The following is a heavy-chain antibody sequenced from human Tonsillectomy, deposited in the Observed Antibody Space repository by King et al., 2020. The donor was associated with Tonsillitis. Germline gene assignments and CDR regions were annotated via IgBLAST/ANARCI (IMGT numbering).Heavy chain of an antibody. D-gene: IGHD3-10*01. CDR1: GSSISSGFYY. Sequence: QLQESGPGLVKPSQTLSLTCTVSGSSISSGFYYWSWIRQHPGKGLEWIGYIYYSGSTFYSPSLLSRVTMSVDTSKNQFSLKVTSVTAADTAVYYCARSMVRGVSPFGYWGQGTLVTVSS. CDR2: IYYSGST. CDR3: ARSMVRGVSPFGY. V-gene: IGHV4-31*03. J-gene: IGHJ4*02.